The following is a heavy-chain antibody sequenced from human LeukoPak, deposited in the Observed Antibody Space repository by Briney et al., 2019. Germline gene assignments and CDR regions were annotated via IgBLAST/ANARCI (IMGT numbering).Heavy chain of an antibody. J-gene: IGHJ4*02. CDR1: GFTFSSYG. Sequence: GGSLRLSCAASGFTFSSYGMHWVRQAPGKGLEWAAVIWYDGSNKYYADSVKGRFTISRDNSKNTLYLQMNSLRAEDTAVYYCAREQRGAGYFDYWGQGTLVTVSS. CDR2: IWYDGSNK. CDR3: AREQRGAGYFDY. V-gene: IGHV3-33*01. D-gene: IGHD1-26*01.